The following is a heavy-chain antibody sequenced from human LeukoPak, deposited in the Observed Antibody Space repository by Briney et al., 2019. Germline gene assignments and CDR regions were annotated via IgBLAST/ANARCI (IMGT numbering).Heavy chain of an antibody. CDR3: AKGHSSSFAAGGFDY. J-gene: IGHJ4*02. CDR1: GFTFSDHY. Sequence: GGSLRLSCAASGFTFSDHYMDWVRQAPGKGLEWVGRTRNKANSYTTEYAASVKGRFTISRDDSKNSLYLQMNSLRAEDTALYYCAKGHSSSFAAGGFDYWGQGTLVTVSS. D-gene: IGHD6-13*01. CDR2: TRNKANSYTT. V-gene: IGHV3-72*01.